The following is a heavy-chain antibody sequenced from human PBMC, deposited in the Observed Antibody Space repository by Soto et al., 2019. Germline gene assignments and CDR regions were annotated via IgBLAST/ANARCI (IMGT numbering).Heavy chain of an antibody. CDR2: ISAYNGNT. CDR3: ARSCWSLEWLVRYYYYGMDV. V-gene: IGHV1-18*04. CDR1: GYTFTSYG. D-gene: IGHD6-19*01. J-gene: IGHJ6*02. Sequence: ASVKVSCKASGYTFTSYGISWVRQAPGQGLEWMGWISAYNGNTNYAQKLQGRVTMTTDTSTSTAYMELRSLRSDDTAVYYCARSCWSLEWLVRYYYYGMDVWGQGTTVTVS.